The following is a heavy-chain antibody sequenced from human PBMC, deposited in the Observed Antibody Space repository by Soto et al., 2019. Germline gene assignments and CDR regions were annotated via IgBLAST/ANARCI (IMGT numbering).Heavy chain of an antibody. D-gene: IGHD3-22*01. CDR3: ARELNTESSAYYSFAF. J-gene: IGHJ4*02. CDR1: GYTFTAYG. CDR2: VSTHDDRT. Sequence: GPEVQMPGASVTVSCKTSGYTFTAYGLAWLRQAPGQRPEWMGWVSTHDDRTNYARKFQGRVTMTTDRSTTTTSMELRSLGTDDTAVYYCARELNTESSAYYSFAFWGQGTLVTVSS. V-gene: IGHV1-18*01.